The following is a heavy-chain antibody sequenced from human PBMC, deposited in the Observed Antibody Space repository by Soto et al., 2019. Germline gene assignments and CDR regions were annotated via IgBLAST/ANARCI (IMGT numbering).Heavy chain of an antibody. J-gene: IGHJ5*02. CDR3: ASLPAEYSARFGP. D-gene: IGHD6-6*01. CDR2: IHPGDSDT. Sequence: GESLKISCKGSGYNFASYWIGWVRQMPGKGLEWMGIIHPGDSDTRYSPSFRGQVTISADKSPSRAYLQWSSLGASDTAIYYCASLPAEYSARFGPWRQRTMVTVSS. V-gene: IGHV5-51*01. CDR1: GYNFASYW.